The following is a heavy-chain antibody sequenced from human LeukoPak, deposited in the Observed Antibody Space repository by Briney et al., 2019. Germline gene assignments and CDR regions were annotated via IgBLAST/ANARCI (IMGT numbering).Heavy chain of an antibody. V-gene: IGHV4-31*03. J-gene: IGHJ5*02. CDR2: IYYSGST. CDR3: ARDRDGYCSSTSCYGGLDP. CDR1: GGSISSGGYY. D-gene: IGHD2-2*03. Sequence: PSETLSLTCTVSGGSISSGGYYWRWIRQHPGKGLEWIGYIYYSGSTYYNPSLKSRVTISVDTSKNQFSLKLSSVTAADTAVYYCARDRDGYCSSTSCYGGLDPWGQGTLVTVSS.